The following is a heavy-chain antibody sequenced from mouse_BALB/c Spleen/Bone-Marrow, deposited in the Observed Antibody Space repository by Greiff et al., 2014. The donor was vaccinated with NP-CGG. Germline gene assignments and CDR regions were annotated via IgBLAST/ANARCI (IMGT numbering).Heavy chain of an antibody. CDR3: ARTYYDYDWFAY. D-gene: IGHD2-4*01. CDR2: IDPSDSYT. V-gene: IGHV1-69*02. J-gene: IGHJ3*01. Sequence: VQLVESGVEFVKPGASVRLSCKASGYTFTSYWMHWVKQTPGQGLEWIGEIDPSDSYTKYNQNFKGKATLTVDKSSSTAYMQLSSLTSEDSAVYYCARTYYDYDWFAYWGQGTLVTVSA. CDR1: GYTFTSYW.